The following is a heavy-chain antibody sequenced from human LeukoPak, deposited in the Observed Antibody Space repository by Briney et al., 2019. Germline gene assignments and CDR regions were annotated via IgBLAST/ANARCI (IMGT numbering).Heavy chain of an antibody. CDR2: VGGNGSPT. V-gene: IGHV3-23*01. CDR1: GFTFNNYA. J-gene: IGHJ4*02. Sequence: PGGSLRLSCAASGFTFNNYAMGWIRQAPEKGLEWLSVVGGNGSPTYYADSVKGRFTISRDNSQNTLYLQMNSLRAEDTAVYFCAKRGVVIRVILVGFHKEAYYFDSWGQGALVTVSS. D-gene: IGHD3-22*01. CDR3: AKRGVVIRVILVGFHKEAYYFDS.